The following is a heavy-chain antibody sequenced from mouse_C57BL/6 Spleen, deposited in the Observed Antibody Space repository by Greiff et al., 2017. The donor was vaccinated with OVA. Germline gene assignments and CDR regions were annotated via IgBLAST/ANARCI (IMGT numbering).Heavy chain of an antibody. CDR1: GYAFSSYW. Sequence: QVQLKESGAELVKPGASVKISCKASGYAFSSYWMNWVKQRPGQGLEWIGQIYPGDGDTNYNGKFKGKAPLTANKSSSPAYMQLSSLTSEDSAVYVCSRPVTTGNWFAYWGQGTLVTVSA. J-gene: IGHJ3*01. CDR2: IYPGDGDT. CDR3: SRPVTTGNWFAY. V-gene: IGHV1-80*01. D-gene: IGHD2-12*01.